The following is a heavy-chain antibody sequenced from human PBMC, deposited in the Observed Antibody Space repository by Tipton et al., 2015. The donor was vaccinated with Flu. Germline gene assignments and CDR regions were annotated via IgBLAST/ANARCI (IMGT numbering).Heavy chain of an antibody. Sequence: VQLVQSGGGLVQPGGSLRLSCAASGFTFSDYWMAWVRQAPGKGLEWVANIKQDGSEKYYVDSVKGRFTISRDNSKNALYLAINSLRTEDTAVYYCAKDGWDTSGWYPFDYWGQGTLVTVSS. J-gene: IGHJ4*02. V-gene: IGHV3-7*01. CDR3: AKDGWDTSGWYPFDY. D-gene: IGHD6-19*01. CDR1: GFTFSDYW. CDR2: IKQDGSEK.